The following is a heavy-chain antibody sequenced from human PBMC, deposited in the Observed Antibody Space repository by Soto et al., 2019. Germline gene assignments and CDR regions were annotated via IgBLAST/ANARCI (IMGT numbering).Heavy chain of an antibody. Sequence: SETLSLTCAVYGGSFSGYYWSWIRQPPGKGLEWIGEINHSGSTNYNPSLKSRVTISVDTSKNQFSLKLSSVTAADTAVYYSARGRRVTDQPKTIGGQDYFDYWGQGTLVTVSS. D-gene: IGHD2-21*02. CDR3: ARGRRVTDQPKTIGGQDYFDY. CDR2: INHSGST. CDR1: GGSFSGYY. J-gene: IGHJ4*02. V-gene: IGHV4-34*01.